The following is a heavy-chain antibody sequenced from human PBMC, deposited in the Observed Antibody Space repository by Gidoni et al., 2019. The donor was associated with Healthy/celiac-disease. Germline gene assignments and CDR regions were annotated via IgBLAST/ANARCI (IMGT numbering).Heavy chain of an antibody. D-gene: IGHD1-1*01. CDR3: ARVGALERPGDFDY. J-gene: IGHJ4*02. V-gene: IGHV4-61*01. Sequence: QVQLQESGPGLVKPSETLSLTCTVSGGSVSRGSYYWSWIRQPPGKGLEWIGYIYYSGSTNYNPSLKSRVTISVDTSKNQFSLKLSSVTAADTAVYYCARVGALERPGDFDYWGQGTLVTVSS. CDR1: GGSVSRGSYY. CDR2: IYYSGST.